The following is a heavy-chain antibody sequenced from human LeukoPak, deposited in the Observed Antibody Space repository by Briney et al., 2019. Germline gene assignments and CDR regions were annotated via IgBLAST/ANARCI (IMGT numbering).Heavy chain of an antibody. V-gene: IGHV4-61*02. Sequence: SQTLSLTRTVSGGSISSGSYYWSWIRQPAGEGLEWIGRIYTSGSTNYNPSLKSRVTISVDTSKNQFSLKLSSVTAADTAVYYCAREGYYDSSGYTLFDYWGQGTLVTVSS. CDR3: AREGYYDSSGYTLFDY. D-gene: IGHD3-22*01. J-gene: IGHJ4*02. CDR1: GGSISSGSYY. CDR2: IYTSGST.